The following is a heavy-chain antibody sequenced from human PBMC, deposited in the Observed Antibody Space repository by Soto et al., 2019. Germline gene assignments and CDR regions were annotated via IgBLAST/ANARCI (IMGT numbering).Heavy chain of an antibody. CDR3: AKTDKFNPQSSGWANRFYY. CDR1: GFTFSSYA. V-gene: IGHV3-23*01. Sequence: EVQLLESGGGLVQPGGSLRLSCAASGFTFSSYAMTWVRQAPGKGLEWVSTISRSGDSTYYRDSVKGRFTISRDNSKNTVYLQMNSLRAEDTAGYYCAKTDKFNPQSSGWANRFYYRGQGTLVTVSS. CDR2: ISRSGDST. D-gene: IGHD6-19*01. J-gene: IGHJ4*02.